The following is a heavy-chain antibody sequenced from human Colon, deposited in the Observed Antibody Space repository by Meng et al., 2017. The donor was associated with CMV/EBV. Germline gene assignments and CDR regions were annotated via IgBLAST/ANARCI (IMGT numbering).Heavy chain of an antibody. Sequence: GFIFGYNAMTWVRRAPGKGLEWVASIIGSGFYTYYADSVKGRFTISRDNSRNMIDLQMNNLTAEDTALYYCARGTQYSDFWSGFPFWGHGTLVTVSS. V-gene: IGHV3-23*01. D-gene: IGHD3-3*01. CDR2: IIGSGFYT. CDR1: GFIFGYNA. CDR3: ARGTQYSDFWSGFPF. J-gene: IGHJ4*01.